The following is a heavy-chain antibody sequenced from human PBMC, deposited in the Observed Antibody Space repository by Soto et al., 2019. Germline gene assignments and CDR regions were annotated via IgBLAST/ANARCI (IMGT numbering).Heavy chain of an antibody. V-gene: IGHV1-69*13. D-gene: IGHD2-2*01. CDR3: AQRVRRDDYSDY. CDR1: GGTFSSYA. CDR2: IIPVFGTA. Sequence: SVKVSCKASGGTFSSYAISWVRQAPGQGLEWVGGIIPVFGTANYAQKFQGRVTITADESTSTAYMELSSLRSEDTAVYYCAQRVRRDDYSDYWGQGTLVTVSS. J-gene: IGHJ4*02.